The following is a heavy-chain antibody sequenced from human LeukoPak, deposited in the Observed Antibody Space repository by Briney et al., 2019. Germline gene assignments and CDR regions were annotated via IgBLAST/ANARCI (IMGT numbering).Heavy chain of an antibody. Sequence: SQTLSLTCTVSGGSISSGSYYWSWIRQPAGKGLEWIGRIYTSGSTNYNPSLKSRVTISVDTSKNQFSLKLSSVTAADTAVYYCPREVTYGSGSYPNWFDPWGQGTLVTVSS. CDR3: PREVTYGSGSYPNWFDP. J-gene: IGHJ5*02. CDR1: GGSISSGSYY. D-gene: IGHD3-10*01. CDR2: IYTSGST. V-gene: IGHV4-61*02.